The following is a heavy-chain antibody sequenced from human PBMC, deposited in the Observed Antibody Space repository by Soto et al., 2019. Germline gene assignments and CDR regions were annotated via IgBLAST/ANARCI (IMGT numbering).Heavy chain of an antibody. V-gene: IGHV3-30*18. CDR2: ISYDGSNK. Sequence: QVQLVESGGGVVQPGRSLRLSCAASGFTFSSYGMHWVRQAPGKGLEWVAVISYDGSNKYYADSVKGRFTISRDNSKNTLYLQMNSLRAEDTAVYYCAKDWWWGGDYEYFQHWGQGTLVTVSS. CDR1: GFTFSSYG. D-gene: IGHD4-17*01. J-gene: IGHJ1*01. CDR3: AKDWWWGGDYEYFQH.